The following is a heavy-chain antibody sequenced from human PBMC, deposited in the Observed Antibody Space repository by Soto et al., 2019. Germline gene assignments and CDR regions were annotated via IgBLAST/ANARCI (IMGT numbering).Heavy chain of an antibody. CDR1: GFTFSSYA. Sequence: GGSLRLSCAASGFTFSSYAMSWVRQAPGKGLEWVSAISGSGGSTYYADTVKGRFTISRDNSKNTLYLQMNSLRAEDTAVYYCANTFMGAPNTYGLHGFDYWGQGTLVTVSS. D-gene: IGHD4-17*01. CDR2: ISGSGGST. V-gene: IGHV3-23*01. J-gene: IGHJ4*02. CDR3: ANTFMGAPNTYGLHGFDY.